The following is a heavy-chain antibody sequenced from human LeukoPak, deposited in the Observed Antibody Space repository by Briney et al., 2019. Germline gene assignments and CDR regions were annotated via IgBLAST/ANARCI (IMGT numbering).Heavy chain of an antibody. CDR3: ARDGYNTFDY. CDR2: IWYDGSNK. Sequence: GGSLRLSCAASGFTFSSYGMHWVRQAPGKGREWVAVIWYDGSNKYYADSVKGRFTISRDNSKNTLYLQMNSLRAEDTAVYYCARDGYNTFDYWGQGTLVTVSS. D-gene: IGHD5-24*01. V-gene: IGHV3-33*01. J-gene: IGHJ4*02. CDR1: GFTFSSYG.